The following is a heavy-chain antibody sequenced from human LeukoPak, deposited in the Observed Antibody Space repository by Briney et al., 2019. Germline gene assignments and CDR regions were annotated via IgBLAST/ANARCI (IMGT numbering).Heavy chain of an antibody. Sequence: GGSLRLSCAASGFTFSSYGMHWVRQAPGKGLEGVAIISYDGGYKYYADSVKGRFTISRDNSKNTLWLQMNSLRAEDTAVYYCAKEVGDTVAVVARYEPLFDYWGQGTLVTVSS. CDR1: GFTFSSYG. CDR3: AKEVGDTVAVVARYEPLFDY. CDR2: ISYDGGYK. V-gene: IGHV3-30*18. J-gene: IGHJ4*02. D-gene: IGHD2-15*01.